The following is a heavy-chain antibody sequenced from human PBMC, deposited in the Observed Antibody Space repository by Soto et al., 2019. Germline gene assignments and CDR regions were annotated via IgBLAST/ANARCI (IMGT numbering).Heavy chain of an antibody. V-gene: IGHV4-34*01. CDR1: GGSFDGYY. CDR2: IHHSGST. D-gene: IGHD3-3*01. J-gene: IGHJ4*02. Sequence: PSETLSLTCALYGGSFDGYYWSWIRQSPGKGLEWIGEIHHSGSTKYNPSLKSQVSLSVDTSTKQFSLKMTSMTAADRGVYYCARGVDSWSGYLFWGQGTPVTVSS. CDR3: ARGVDSWSGYLF.